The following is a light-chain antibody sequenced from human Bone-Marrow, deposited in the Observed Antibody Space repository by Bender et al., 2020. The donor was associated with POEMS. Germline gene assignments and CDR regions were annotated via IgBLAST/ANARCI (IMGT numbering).Light chain of an antibody. CDR2: DDS. Sequence: SYVLTQPPSVSVAPGQTASIPCGGHNIAAKTVHWYQRKPGQAPVVVVFDDSDRPSWIPERFSGSKSGNTASLTVSGLQAEDEADYYCQAWVSSTVFGGGTKLTVL. CDR1: NIAAKT. V-gene: IGLV3-21*02. CDR3: QAWVSSTV. J-gene: IGLJ2*01.